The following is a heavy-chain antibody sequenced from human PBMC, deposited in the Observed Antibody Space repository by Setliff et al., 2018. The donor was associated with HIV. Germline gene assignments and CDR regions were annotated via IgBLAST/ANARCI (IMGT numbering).Heavy chain of an antibody. Sequence: SETLSLTCAVYGGSFSGYYWSWIRQPPGKGLEWIGEINHSGSTNYNMSLWSRVTISLDASRNQFSLRLTSVTAADTAIYYCARTIQPSSSPFDFWGQGILVTVSS. CDR1: GGSFSGYY. CDR2: INHSGST. CDR3: ARTIQPSSSPFDF. V-gene: IGHV4-34*01. J-gene: IGHJ4*02. D-gene: IGHD6-19*01.